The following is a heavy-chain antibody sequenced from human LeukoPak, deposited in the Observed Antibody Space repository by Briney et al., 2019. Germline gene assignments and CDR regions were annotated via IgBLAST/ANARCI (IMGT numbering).Heavy chain of an antibody. CDR3: AKCGLSVLRFLEWANFDY. CDR2: IYSGGST. D-gene: IGHD3-3*01. J-gene: IGHJ4*02. Sequence: GGSLRLSCAASGFTVSSNYMSWVRQAPGKGLEWVSVIYSGGSTYYADSVKGRFTISRDNSKNTLYLQMNSLRAEDTAVYYCAKCGLSVLRFLEWANFDYWGQGTLVTVSS. V-gene: IGHV3-53*01. CDR1: GFTVSSNY.